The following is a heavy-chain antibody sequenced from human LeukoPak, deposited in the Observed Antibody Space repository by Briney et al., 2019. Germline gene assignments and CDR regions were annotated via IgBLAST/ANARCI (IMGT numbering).Heavy chain of an antibody. V-gene: IGHV4-4*02. CDR2: IYHSGST. Sequence: SETLSLTCVVSGDSMTRNWWSWVRQPPGKGLEWIGEIYHSGSTTYNPSLMSRVTISIDTSKTQFSLKLSSVTAADTAVYYCVRNGYYSIDYWGQGTLVTVSS. CDR3: VRNGYYSIDY. J-gene: IGHJ4*02. D-gene: IGHD4-17*01. CDR1: GDSMTRNW.